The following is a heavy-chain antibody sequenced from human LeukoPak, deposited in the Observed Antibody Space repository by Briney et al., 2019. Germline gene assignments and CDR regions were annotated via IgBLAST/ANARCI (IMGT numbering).Heavy chain of an antibody. J-gene: IGHJ3*02. CDR2: ISSSSSTT. Sequence: PGGSLRLSCAASGFTFSSYSMNWVRQAPGKGLEWVSYISSSSSTTYYADSVKGRFTISRDNAKNSLYLQMNSLRAEDTAVYYCANINLGLRWYLKDAFDIWGQGTMVTVSS. CDR3: ANINLGLRWYLKDAFDI. D-gene: IGHD4-23*01. V-gene: IGHV3-48*04. CDR1: GFTFSSYS.